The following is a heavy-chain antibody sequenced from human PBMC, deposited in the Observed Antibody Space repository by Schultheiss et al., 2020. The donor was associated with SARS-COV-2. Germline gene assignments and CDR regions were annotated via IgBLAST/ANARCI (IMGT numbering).Heavy chain of an antibody. CDR1: GFTFSSYS. Sequence: GGSLRLSCAASGFTFSSYSMNWVRQAPGKGLEWVSSISSSSSYIYYADSVKGRFTISRDNAKNSLYLQMNSLRAADTAVYYCARGDRYSSSMSSLDYWGQGTLVTVSS. J-gene: IGHJ4*02. V-gene: IGHV3-21*01. CDR2: ISSSSSYI. D-gene: IGHD6-6*01. CDR3: ARGDRYSSSMSSLDY.